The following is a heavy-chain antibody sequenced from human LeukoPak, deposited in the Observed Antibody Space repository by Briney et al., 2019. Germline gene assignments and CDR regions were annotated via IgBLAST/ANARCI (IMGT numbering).Heavy chain of an antibody. CDR3: ARSPSWGSPNAFDI. D-gene: IGHD7-27*01. CDR1: GYTFTGYY. CDR2: INPNSGGT. Sequence: ASVKVSCKASGYTFTGYYMHWVRQAPGQGPEWMGWINPNSGGTNYAQKFQGWVTMTRDTSISTAYMELSRLRSDDTAVYYCARSPSWGSPNAFDIWGQGTMVTVSS. V-gene: IGHV1-2*04. J-gene: IGHJ3*02.